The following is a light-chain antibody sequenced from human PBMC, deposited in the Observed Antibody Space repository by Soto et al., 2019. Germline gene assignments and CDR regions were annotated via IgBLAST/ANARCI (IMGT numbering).Light chain of an antibody. CDR3: QQYGASPRYT. CDR1: QSVNSRY. J-gene: IGKJ2*01. Sequence: EIVVTQSPGTLSLSPGERATLSCRTSQSVNSRYLAWYQQKPGQAPRLLIYGASTRATGIPDRFSGSGSGADFTLTISRLEPEDFAVYYCQQYGASPRYTFGQGTKLEIK. CDR2: GAS. V-gene: IGKV3-20*01.